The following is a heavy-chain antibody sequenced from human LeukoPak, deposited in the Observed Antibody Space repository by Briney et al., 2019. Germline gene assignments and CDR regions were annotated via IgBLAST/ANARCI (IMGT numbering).Heavy chain of an antibody. CDR2: ISGSGGST. Sequence: GGSLRLSCAASGFTFSSYAMSWVRQAPGKGLEWVSAISGSGGSTYYADSVKGRFTISRDNSKNTLYLQKNSLRAEDTAVYYCAKDTRITIFGVGRGGAFDIWGQGTMVTVSS. CDR3: AKDTRITIFGVGRGGAFDI. J-gene: IGHJ3*02. V-gene: IGHV3-23*01. CDR1: GFTFSSYA. D-gene: IGHD3-3*01.